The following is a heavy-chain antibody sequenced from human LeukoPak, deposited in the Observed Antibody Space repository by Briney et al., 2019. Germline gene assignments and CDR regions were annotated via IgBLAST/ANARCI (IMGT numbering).Heavy chain of an antibody. D-gene: IGHD2-2*01. Sequence: PGGSLRLSCAASGFTFSSCAMSWVRQAPGKGLEWVSAITASGGSTYYADSVKGRFTISRDNSKDTLYLQMNSLRDEDTAVYYCARRDAHDYWGQGTLVTVSS. CDR1: GFTFSSCA. J-gene: IGHJ4*02. V-gene: IGHV3-23*01. CDR3: ARRDAHDY. CDR2: ITASGGST.